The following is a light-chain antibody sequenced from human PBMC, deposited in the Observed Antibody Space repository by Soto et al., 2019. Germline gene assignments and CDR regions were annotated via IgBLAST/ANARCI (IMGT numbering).Light chain of an antibody. Sequence: QSLINYLPWYQQKPGHAPRLLIFAACNRSTGIPASFSGSGSGTDFTLTISSLELEAFAVYYCDQRYIWSPLTFGHGTRL. CDR1: QSLINY. CDR2: AAC. V-gene: IGKV3-11*01. J-gene: IGKJ5*01. CDR3: DQRYIWSPLT.